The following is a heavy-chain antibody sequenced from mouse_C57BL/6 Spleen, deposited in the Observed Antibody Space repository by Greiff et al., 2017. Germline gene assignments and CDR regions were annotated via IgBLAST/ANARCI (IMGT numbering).Heavy chain of an antibody. CDR1: GYAFSSYW. CDR2: IYPGDGDT. CDR3: ARRGDYDGFAY. Sequence: VQLQESGAELVKPGASVKISCKASGYAFSSYWMNWVKQRPGKGLEWIGQIYPGDGDTNYNGKFKGKATLTADKSSSTAYMQLSSLTSEDSAVYFCARRGDYDGFAYWGQGTLVTVSA. J-gene: IGHJ3*01. V-gene: IGHV1-80*01. D-gene: IGHD2-4*01.